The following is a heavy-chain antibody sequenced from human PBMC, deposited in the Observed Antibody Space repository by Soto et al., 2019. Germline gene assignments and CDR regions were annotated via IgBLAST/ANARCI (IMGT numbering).Heavy chain of an antibody. J-gene: IGHJ4*02. CDR1: AFSFSTSW. CDR2: INPDGRTI. V-gene: IGHV3-74*01. Sequence: EVQLVESGGTLVQPGGSLRLSCAASAFSFSTSWMHWVRQAPGEGLVWVSRINPDGRTINYADSVKGRFTISRDNAKNTLYLQMTILRVEDAAVYFCATDGNYRFDNWGLGTLVTVSS. CDR3: ATDGNYRFDN. D-gene: IGHD1-7*01.